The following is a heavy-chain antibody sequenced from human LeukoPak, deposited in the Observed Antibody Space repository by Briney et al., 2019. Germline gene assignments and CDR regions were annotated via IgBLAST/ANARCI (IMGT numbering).Heavy chain of an antibody. CDR2: ISSGGSTV. D-gene: IGHD3-10*01. V-gene: IGHV3-48*01. CDR1: GFTFSSYS. J-gene: IGHJ4*02. CDR3: ARHLRGGFSSGGADY. Sequence: GGSLRLSCAASGFTFSSYSMNWVRQAPGQGLEWVSYISSGGSTVYYADSVKGRFTISRDNAENSLFLQMNSPRAEDTAVYYCARHLRGGFSSGGADYWGQGALVTVSS.